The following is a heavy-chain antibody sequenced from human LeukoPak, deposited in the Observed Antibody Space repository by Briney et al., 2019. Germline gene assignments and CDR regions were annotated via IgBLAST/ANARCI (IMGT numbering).Heavy chain of an antibody. D-gene: IGHD5-18*01. CDR2: IYYSGST. CDR1: GGSISSGGYY. V-gene: IGHV4-31*02. CDR3: ARGDTAMVTPGY. J-gene: IGHJ4*02. Sequence: SETLSLTCTVSGGSISSGGYYWSWIRQHPGKGLEWIGYIYYSGSTYYNPSLKSRVTISVDTSKNQFSLKLSSVTAADTAVYYCARGDTAMVTPGYWGQGTLVTVS.